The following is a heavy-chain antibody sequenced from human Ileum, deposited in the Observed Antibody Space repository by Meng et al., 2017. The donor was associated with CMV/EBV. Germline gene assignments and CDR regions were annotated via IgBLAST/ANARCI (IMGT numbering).Heavy chain of an antibody. Sequence: GSGFKFSDPYMAWVRQAPGKGLEWVCRIRSKAAGYTTEYVASVRGRFIISRDDSRSSMYLQMNSLETEDTAVYYCARGGVNHALDLWGQGTMVTVSS. V-gene: IGHV3-72*01. D-gene: IGHD2-8*01. J-gene: IGHJ3*01. CDR3: ARGGVNHALDL. CDR1: GFKFSDPY. CDR2: IRSKAAGYTT.